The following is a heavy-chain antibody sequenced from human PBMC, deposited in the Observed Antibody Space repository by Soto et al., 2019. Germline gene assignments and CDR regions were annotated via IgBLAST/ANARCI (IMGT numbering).Heavy chain of an antibody. CDR1: GCTFSSYT. D-gene: IGHD6-13*01. Sequence: GASVKVSCKASGCTFSSYTISWVRQAPGQGLEGMERIIPILGIANYGQKLQGRVTIPADKSTSKAYMELRSLRSEDTAVYYSAIQNRKSRSWEEYPPEFDYWGQRNLLNVSS. CDR2: IIPILGIA. J-gene: IGHJ4*02. CDR3: AIQNRKSRSWEEYPPEFDY. V-gene: IGHV1-69*02.